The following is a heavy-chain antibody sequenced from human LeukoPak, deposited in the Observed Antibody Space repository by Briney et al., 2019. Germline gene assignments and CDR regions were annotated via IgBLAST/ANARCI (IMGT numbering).Heavy chain of an antibody. CDR1: GFTFINYW. Sequence: PGGSLSLSCAASGFTFINYWMSWVRQAPGKGLEWVANIKQDGSEKYYVDSVKDRFTISRDNAKNSLYLQMNSLRAEDAAVYYCTRENWYIDYWGQGNLVTVSS. CDR2: IKQDGSEK. CDR3: TRENWYIDY. J-gene: IGHJ4*02. V-gene: IGHV3-7*01.